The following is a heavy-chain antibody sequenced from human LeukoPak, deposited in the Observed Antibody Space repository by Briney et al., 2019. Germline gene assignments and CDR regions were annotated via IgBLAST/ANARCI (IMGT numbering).Heavy chain of an antibody. Sequence: GESLKISWKGSGYSFTNYWIGWVRQMPGKGLKWMGIIYPGDSDARYSPSFQGQVTISADKSISTAYLQWGSLKASDTAMYYCARRRDLYSGSYYPFDYWGQGTLVTVSS. CDR2: IYPGDSDA. CDR1: GYSFTNYW. D-gene: IGHD1-26*01. CDR3: ARRRDLYSGSYYPFDY. J-gene: IGHJ4*01. V-gene: IGHV5-51*01.